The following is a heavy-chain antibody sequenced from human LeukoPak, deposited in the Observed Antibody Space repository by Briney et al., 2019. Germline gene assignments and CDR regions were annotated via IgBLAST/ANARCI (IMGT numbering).Heavy chain of an antibody. D-gene: IGHD2-8*01. CDR2: ISSSSSYI. Sequence: GGSLRLSCAGSGFTFSSHSMNWVRQAPGKGLEWVSSISSSSSYIFYADSLKGRFTISRDNAKNSLYLQMNSLRAEDTAVYYCVRVAYWRGVTNYYFDQWGQGTLVTVSS. J-gene: IGHJ4*02. CDR1: GFTFSSHS. V-gene: IGHV3-21*01. CDR3: VRVAYWRGVTNYYFDQ.